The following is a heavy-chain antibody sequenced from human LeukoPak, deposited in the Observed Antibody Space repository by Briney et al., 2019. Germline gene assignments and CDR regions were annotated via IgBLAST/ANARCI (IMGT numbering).Heavy chain of an antibody. CDR2: TYYRSKWYN. J-gene: IGHJ5*02. Sequence: SQTLSLTCAISGDSVASNCAAWNWIRHSPSRGLEWLGRTYYRSKWYNEYAVSVKGRITIHPDTSKNQFSLQLNSVTPEDTAVYYCVRDSGVAEYNWFKPWGQGTLVTVSS. CDR3: VRDSGVAEYNWFKP. V-gene: IGHV6-1*01. CDR1: GDSVASNCAA. D-gene: IGHD6-19*01.